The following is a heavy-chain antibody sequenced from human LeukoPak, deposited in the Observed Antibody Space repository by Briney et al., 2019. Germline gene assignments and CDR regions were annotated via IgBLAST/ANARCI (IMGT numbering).Heavy chain of an antibody. D-gene: IGHD2-21*02. J-gene: IGHJ4*02. CDR2: ISYDRSNK. V-gene: IGHV3-30-3*01. Sequence: GGSLRLSCAASGFTFSSYAMHWVRQAPGKGLEWVAVISYDRSNKYYADSVKGRFTISRDNSKNTLYLQVSSLRAEDTAVYYCARGAYEIVVVTAPTYWGQGTLVTVSS. CDR1: GFTFSSYA. CDR3: ARGAYEIVVVTAPTY.